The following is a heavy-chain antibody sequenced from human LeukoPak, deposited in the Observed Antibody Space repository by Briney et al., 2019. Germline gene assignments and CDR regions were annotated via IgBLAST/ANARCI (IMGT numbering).Heavy chain of an antibody. V-gene: IGHV3-23*01. CDR2: ISGSGGST. J-gene: IGHJ4*02. CDR1: GFTFSSYS. Sequence: GGSLRLSCAASGFTFSSYSMNWVRQAPGKGLEWVSAISGSGGSTYYADSVKGRFTISRDNSKNTLYLQMNSLRAEDTAVYYCAKDTKSPYYFDYWGQGTLVTVSS. CDR3: AKDTKSPYYFDY.